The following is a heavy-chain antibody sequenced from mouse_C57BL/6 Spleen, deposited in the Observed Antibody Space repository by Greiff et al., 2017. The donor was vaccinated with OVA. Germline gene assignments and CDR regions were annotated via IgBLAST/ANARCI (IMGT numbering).Heavy chain of an antibody. J-gene: IGHJ4*01. V-gene: IGHV1-80*01. CDR2: IYPGDGDT. Sequence: QVQLQQSGAELVKPGASVKISCKASGYAFSSYWMNWVKQRPGKGLEWIGQIYPGDGDTNYNGKFKGKATLTADKSSSTAYMQLSSLTSEDSAVYFCARHGNYGAMDYWGQGTSVTVSS. CDR3: ARHGNYGAMDY. CDR1: GYAFSSYW. D-gene: IGHD2-1*01.